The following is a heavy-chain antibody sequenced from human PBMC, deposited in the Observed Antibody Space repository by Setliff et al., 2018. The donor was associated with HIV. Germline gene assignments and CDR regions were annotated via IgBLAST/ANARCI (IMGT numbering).Heavy chain of an antibody. D-gene: IGHD2-21*01. V-gene: IGHV7-4-1*02. J-gene: IGHJ4*02. CDR2: INTNTGNP. Sequence: ASVMVSCKASGYTFTSYAMNWVRQAPGQGLEWMGRINTNTGNPTYAQGFTGRFVFSLDTSISTAYMEVNTLGAEDTALYYCVRDKGDSRNFDYWGQGTLVTVSS. CDR3: VRDKGDSRNFDY. CDR1: GYTFTSYA.